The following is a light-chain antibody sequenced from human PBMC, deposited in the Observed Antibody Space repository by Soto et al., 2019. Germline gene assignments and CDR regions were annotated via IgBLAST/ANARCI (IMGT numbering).Light chain of an antibody. J-gene: IGLJ2*01. CDR3: AAWDDSLNGVI. Sequence: QSVLTQPPSASGTPGQRVTISCSGSNSNIGSNTVNWYQQLPGSAPKLLIYSNNQWPSGVPDRFSGSKSGTSASLAISGLQSEDEADYYCAAWDDSLNGVIFGGGTKLTVL. V-gene: IGLV1-44*01. CDR2: SNN. CDR1: NSNIGSNT.